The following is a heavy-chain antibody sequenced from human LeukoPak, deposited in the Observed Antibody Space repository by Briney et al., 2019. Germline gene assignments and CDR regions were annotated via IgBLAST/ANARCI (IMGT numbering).Heavy chain of an antibody. Sequence: GGSLRHSCTASGFTFSSYPMHWVRQAPGKGLEYVSAITSDGGYTYYANSVKGRFTISRDNSKKTLYLQMGSLRADDMAVYYCARVSTNDRRNAFDIWGQGTMVTVSS. CDR2: ITSDGGYT. D-gene: IGHD2-8*01. CDR1: GFTFSSYP. J-gene: IGHJ3*02. CDR3: ARVSTNDRRNAFDI. V-gene: IGHV3-64*01.